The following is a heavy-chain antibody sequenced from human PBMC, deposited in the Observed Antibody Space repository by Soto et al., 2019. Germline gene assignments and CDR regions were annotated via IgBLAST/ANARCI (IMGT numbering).Heavy chain of an antibody. CDR2: IYHSGST. D-gene: IGHD3-22*01. CDR3: AMRYDDSSGYAYAFDI. J-gene: IGHJ3*02. CDR1: GGSIISGGYS. Sequence: SETLSITCAVSGGSIISGGYSWSWIRQPPGKGLEWIGYIYHSGSTYYNPSLTSRVTISVDRSKNQFSLKLSSVTAADTALYYCAMRYDDSSGYAYAFDIWGQAKLVGV. V-gene: IGHV4-30-2*01.